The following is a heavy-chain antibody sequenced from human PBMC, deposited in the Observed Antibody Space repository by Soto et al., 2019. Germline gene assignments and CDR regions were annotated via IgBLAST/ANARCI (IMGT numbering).Heavy chain of an antibody. J-gene: IGHJ5*02. CDR2: ISGYNGNT. CDR1: GYIFINYG. V-gene: IGHV1-18*01. D-gene: IGHD2-2*01. Sequence: ASVKVSCKASGYIFINYGITWVRQAPGQGLEWMGWISGYNGNTKYADKLQGRVTMTTDTSTTTAYMELRSLRSDDAAVYYCARDEVPAANWLDRWGQGTLVTVSS. CDR3: ARDEVPAANWLDR.